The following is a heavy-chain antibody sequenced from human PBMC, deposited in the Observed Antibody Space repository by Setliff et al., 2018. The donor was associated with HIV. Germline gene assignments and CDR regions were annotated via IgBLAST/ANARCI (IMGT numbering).Heavy chain of an antibody. CDR1: GSSISSSYR. Sequence: KPSETLSLTCAVSGSSISSSYRWGWIRQPPGRGLEWIGSVSYTGRTYYNPSLKSRVTISIDTSRNQFSLNLSSVTAADTAVYYCVRHNPTVVTDGYDIWGQGTKVTVSS. CDR3: VRHNPTVVTDGYDI. CDR2: VSYTGRT. J-gene: IGHJ3*02. D-gene: IGHD2-21*02. V-gene: IGHV4-39*01.